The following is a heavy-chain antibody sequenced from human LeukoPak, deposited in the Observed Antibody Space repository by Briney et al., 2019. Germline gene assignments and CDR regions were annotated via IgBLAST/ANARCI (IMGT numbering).Heavy chain of an antibody. Sequence: GESLKTSCKASGYRFTNYWIAWVRQMPGKGLELMGSIYPGDSDIRYSPSFQGQVTISADKSFTTAYLQWRSLKASDTAIYYCARQGVYYSDSSAFYHWGQGTRVTVSS. CDR2: IYPGDSDI. CDR1: GYRFTNYW. CDR3: ARQGVYYSDSSAFYH. V-gene: IGHV5-51*01. J-gene: IGHJ4*02. D-gene: IGHD3-22*01.